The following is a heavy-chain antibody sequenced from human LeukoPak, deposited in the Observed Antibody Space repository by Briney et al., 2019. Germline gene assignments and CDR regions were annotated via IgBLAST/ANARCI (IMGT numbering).Heavy chain of an antibody. J-gene: IGHJ4*02. CDR1: GFTFTNHE. V-gene: IGHV3-48*03. Sequence: PGGSLRLSCVASGFTFTNHEMNWVRQAPGKGLEWVSYITTSGSTIYYADSVKGRFTTSRDNAKNSLYLQMNSLRAEDTAVYYCVRDRDIAYLRADFWGQGTLVTVSS. D-gene: IGHD5-12*01. CDR3: VRDRDIAYLRADF. CDR2: ITTSGSTI.